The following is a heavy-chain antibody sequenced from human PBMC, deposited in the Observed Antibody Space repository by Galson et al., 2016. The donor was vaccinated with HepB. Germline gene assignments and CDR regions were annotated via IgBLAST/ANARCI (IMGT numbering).Heavy chain of an antibody. V-gene: IGHV1-24*01. CDR3: ARRVVPAAIGGYYGMDV. D-gene: IGHD2-2*01. CDR2: FDPEDGET. J-gene: IGHJ6*02. Sequence: SVKVSCKVSGYTLTELSMHWVRQAPGKGLEWMGGFDPEDGETIYAQMFQGRVTMTEETSTDTAYMELSSLRYEDTAVFYCARRVVPAAIGGYYGMDVWGQGPPVTVSS. CDR1: GYTLTELS.